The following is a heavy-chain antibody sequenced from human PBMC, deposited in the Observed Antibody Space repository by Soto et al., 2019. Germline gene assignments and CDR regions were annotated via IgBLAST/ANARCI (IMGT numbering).Heavy chain of an antibody. CDR1: GGSISSGGYY. CDR3: ARGIVVVPAASYYFDY. Sequence: PSETLSLTCTFSGGSISSGGYYWSWIRQHPGKGLEWIGYIYYSGSTYYNPSLKSRVTISVDTSKNQFSLKLSSVTAADTAVYYCARGIVVVPAASYYFDYWGQGTLVTVSS. D-gene: IGHD2-2*01. V-gene: IGHV4-31*03. CDR2: IYYSGST. J-gene: IGHJ4*02.